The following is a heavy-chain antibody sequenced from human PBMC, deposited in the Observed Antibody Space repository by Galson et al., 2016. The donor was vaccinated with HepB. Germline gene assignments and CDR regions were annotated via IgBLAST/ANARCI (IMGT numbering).Heavy chain of an antibody. D-gene: IGHD3-16*02. V-gene: IGHV4-59*01. J-gene: IGHJ3*02. Sequence: SLKSRVTISVDTSKNHFSLKLSSVTAADTAVYYCARDVEFHDYVWGSSRSEGDAFDIWGQGSMVTVSS. CDR3: ARDVEFHDYVWGSSRSEGDAFDI.